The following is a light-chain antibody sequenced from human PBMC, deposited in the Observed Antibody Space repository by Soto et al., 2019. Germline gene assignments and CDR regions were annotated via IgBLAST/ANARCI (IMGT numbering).Light chain of an antibody. CDR3: QLCNTCGRT. CDR1: QSVSSN. V-gene: IGKV3-15*01. J-gene: IGKJ3*01. CDR2: GAS. Sequence: EIVMTQSPATLSVSPGERATLSCRDSQSVSSNFPGYQHKPGQSPRLLIYGASTRAAGVPAAFSGSGSGTEFTLSISSLQSGGFSGYYWQLCNTCGRTFGPGTEVDI.